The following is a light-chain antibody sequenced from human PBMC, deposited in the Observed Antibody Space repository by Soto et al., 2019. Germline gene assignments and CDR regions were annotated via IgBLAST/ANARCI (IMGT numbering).Light chain of an antibody. CDR3: QQYGSSLT. CDR1: QSISSY. V-gene: IGKV1-39*01. CDR2: GAS. J-gene: IGKJ4*01. Sequence: DIQMTQSPSSLSASVGDRVTITCRASQSISSYLNWYQQKPGKAPKLLIYGASSRATGIPDRFSGSGSGTDFTLTISRLEPEDFAVYYCQQYGSSLTFGGGTKVDIK.